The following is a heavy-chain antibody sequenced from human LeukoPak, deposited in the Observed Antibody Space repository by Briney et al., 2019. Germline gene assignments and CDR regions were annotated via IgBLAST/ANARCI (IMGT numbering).Heavy chain of an antibody. CDR1: GGSISSYY. V-gene: IGHV4-4*07. J-gene: IGHJ4*02. CDR2: IYTSGST. CDR3: ARGLGPYSGSYYFDY. D-gene: IGHD1-26*01. Sequence: SETLSLTCTVSGGSISSYYWSWIRQPAGKGLEWIGRIYTSGSTNYNPSLKSRVTMSVDTSKNQFSLKLSSVTAADTAVYHCARGLGPYSGSYYFDYWGQGTLVTVSS.